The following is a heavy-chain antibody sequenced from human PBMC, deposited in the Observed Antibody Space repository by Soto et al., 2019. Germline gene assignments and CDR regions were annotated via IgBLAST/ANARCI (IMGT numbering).Heavy chain of an antibody. D-gene: IGHD3-3*01. CDR1: GGSISSGGYY. CDR2: IYYSGST. CDR3: SSGYTYYDFRRGYYWFGY. V-gene: IGHV4-31*03. Sequence: SETLSLTCTVSGGSISSGGYYWSWIRQHPGKGLEWIGYIYYSGSTYYNPSLKSRVTISVDTSKNQFSLKLSSVTAADTAVYYCSSGYTYYDFRRGYYWFGYWGQGTLVTVSS. J-gene: IGHJ4*02.